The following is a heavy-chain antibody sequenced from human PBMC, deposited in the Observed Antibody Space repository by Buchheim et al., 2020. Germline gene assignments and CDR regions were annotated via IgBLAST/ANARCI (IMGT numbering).Heavy chain of an antibody. D-gene: IGHD3-3*01. Sequence: EVQLVESGGGLVQPGGSLRLSCAASGFTFSSYWMSWVRQAPGKGLEWVANIKQDGSDKYYVDSVKGRFSISRDNAKNSLYLQMNSLRAEDTAVYYCARVSDYDFWSGGMDVWGQGTT. CDR1: GFTFSSYW. V-gene: IGHV3-7*04. J-gene: IGHJ6*02. CDR2: IKQDGSDK. CDR3: ARVSDYDFWSGGMDV.